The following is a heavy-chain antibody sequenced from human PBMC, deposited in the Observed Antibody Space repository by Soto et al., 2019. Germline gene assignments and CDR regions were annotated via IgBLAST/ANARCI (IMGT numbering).Heavy chain of an antibody. CDR1: GGTFSSYA. J-gene: IGHJ6*01. V-gene: IGHV1-69*12. CDR3: ARDRGGIASRGEGRYSYGMDV. D-gene: IGHD6-13*01. Sequence: QVQLVQSGAEVKKPGSSVKVSCKASGGTFSSYAISWVRQAPGQGLEWMGGIIPIFGTANYAQKFQGRVTITADESTSTAYMELRSLRSEATAVYCCARDRGGIASRGEGRYSYGMDVWGQGTTVTVSS. CDR2: IIPIFGTA.